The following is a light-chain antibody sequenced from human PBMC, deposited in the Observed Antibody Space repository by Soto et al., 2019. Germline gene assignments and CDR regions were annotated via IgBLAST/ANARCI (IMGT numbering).Light chain of an antibody. Sequence: EIVLTQSPGTLSLSPGERATLSCRASQSVSNNYLAWYQQKPGQAPRLLIYGASTRATGIPARFSGSGSGTEFTLTISSLQSEDFAVYYCHQYNNWPMDTFGQGTKVDIK. CDR2: GAS. CDR1: QSVSNN. J-gene: IGKJ2*01. CDR3: HQYNNWPMDT. V-gene: IGKV3-15*01.